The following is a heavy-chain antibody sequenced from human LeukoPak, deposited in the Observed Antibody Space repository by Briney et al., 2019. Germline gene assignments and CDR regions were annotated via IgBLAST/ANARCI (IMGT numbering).Heavy chain of an antibody. CDR3: ARVIDDSRADGVFDY. CDR2: IIPILGIA. Sequence: GASVKVPCKASGGTFSSYAISWVRQAPGQGLEWMGRIIPILGIASYAQKFQGRVTITADKTTSTAYMELSSLRSEDTAVYYCARVIDDSRADGVFDYWGQGTLVTVSS. J-gene: IGHJ4*02. D-gene: IGHD3-22*01. CDR1: GGTFSSYA. V-gene: IGHV1-69*04.